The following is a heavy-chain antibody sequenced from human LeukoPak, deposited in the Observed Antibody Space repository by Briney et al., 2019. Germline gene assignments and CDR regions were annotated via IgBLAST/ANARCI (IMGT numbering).Heavy chain of an antibody. D-gene: IGHD6-6*01. Sequence: GGSLRLSCAASGCTFSSYAMSWVRQAPGKGLEWVSAISGSGGSTYYADSVKGRFTISRDNSKNTLYLQMNSLRAEDTAVYYCAKNLVYSSSYSDYWGQGTLVTVSS. J-gene: IGHJ4*02. CDR3: AKNLVYSSSYSDY. CDR2: ISGSGGST. V-gene: IGHV3-23*01. CDR1: GCTFSSYA.